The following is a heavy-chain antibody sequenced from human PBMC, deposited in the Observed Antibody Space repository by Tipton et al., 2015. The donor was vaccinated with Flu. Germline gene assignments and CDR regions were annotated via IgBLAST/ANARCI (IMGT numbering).Heavy chain of an antibody. V-gene: IGHV4-38-2*02. CDR1: GYSISSGYY. D-gene: IGHD2-2*01. CDR2: IYNSKYT. Sequence: GLVKPSETLSLTCGVSGYSISSGYYWAWIRQPPGKGLEWIGYIYNSKYTKYNPSLESRVTISADTSKKQFSLRLRSVTAADTAVYYCARDPSLGMPDYFDYWGQGTLVTASS. J-gene: IGHJ4*02. CDR3: ARDPSLGMPDYFDY.